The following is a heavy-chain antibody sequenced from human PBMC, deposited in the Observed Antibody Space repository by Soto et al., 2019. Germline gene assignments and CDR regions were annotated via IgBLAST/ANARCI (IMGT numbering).Heavy chain of an antibody. V-gene: IGHV1-69*13. CDR1: GGTFSSYA. CDR3: AREGPGFGVVSSSAFDI. J-gene: IGHJ3*02. Sequence: ASVKVSCKASGGTFSSYAISWVRQAPGQGLEWMGGIIPIFGTANYAQKFQGRVTITADESTSTAYMELSSLRSEDTAVYYCAREGPGFGVVSSSAFDIWGQGTKVTVSS. CDR2: IIPIFGTA. D-gene: IGHD3-3*01.